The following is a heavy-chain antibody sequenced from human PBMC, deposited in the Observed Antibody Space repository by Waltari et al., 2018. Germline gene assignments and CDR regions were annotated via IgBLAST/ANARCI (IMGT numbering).Heavy chain of an antibody. CDR3: AIALSGIPVDLDFQH. D-gene: IGHD3-3*01. CDR2: CNPEDGET. CDR1: GYSLTKVS. J-gene: IGHJ1*01. Sequence: QVHLIQSGAEVKKPGASVRVSCKVSGYSLTKVSMHWVRQAPGKGVEWMGSCNPEDGETIYAQNVRGRATLTDDSTAETAYMELSSLRSEDTAVYYCAIALSGIPVDLDFQHWGQGALVVVSS. V-gene: IGHV1-24*01.